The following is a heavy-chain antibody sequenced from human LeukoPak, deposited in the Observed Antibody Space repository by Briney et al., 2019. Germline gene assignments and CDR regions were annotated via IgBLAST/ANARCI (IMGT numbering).Heavy chain of an antibody. V-gene: IGHV3-74*01. CDR3: TRDTFGARDS. J-gene: IGHJ4*02. CDR2: INEDGSST. Sequence: GGSLRLSCGASGYSFSAYWMHWVRQGAGKGLVWVSRINEDGSSTSYAESVRGRFTISRDNARNTLYLQMNSLRAEDAAVYYCTRDTFGARDSWGQGTLVTVSS. CDR1: GYSFSAYW. D-gene: IGHD3-10*01.